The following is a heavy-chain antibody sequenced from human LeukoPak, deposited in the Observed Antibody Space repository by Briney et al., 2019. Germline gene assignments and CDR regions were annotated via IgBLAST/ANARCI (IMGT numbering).Heavy chain of an antibody. J-gene: IGHJ4*02. V-gene: IGHV3-48*01. D-gene: IGHD6-13*01. CDR3: ARGGRYSSSWYSFDY. CDR1: GFTFSGYG. CDR2: ISSSGSTI. Sequence: QTGGSLRLSCAASGFTFSGYGMNWVRQAPGKGLEWVSYISSSGSTIYYTDSVKGRFTISRDNAKNSLYLQMNSLRAEDTAVYYCARGGRYSSSWYSFDYWGQGTLVTVSS.